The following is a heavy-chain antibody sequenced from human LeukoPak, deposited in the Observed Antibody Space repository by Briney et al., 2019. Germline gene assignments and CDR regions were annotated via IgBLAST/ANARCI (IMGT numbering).Heavy chain of an antibody. V-gene: IGHV3-23*01. D-gene: IGHD3-22*01. CDR2: ISGSGGST. CDR1: GFTFSSYA. CDR3: AKAHYYDSWHSDY. Sequence: GGSLRLSCAASGFTFSSYAMSWVRQAPGKGLEWVSAISGSGGSTYYADSVKGRFSMPRDNSKNTLYLQMNSLRAEDTAVYYCAKAHYYDSWHSDYWGQGTLVTVSS. J-gene: IGHJ4*02.